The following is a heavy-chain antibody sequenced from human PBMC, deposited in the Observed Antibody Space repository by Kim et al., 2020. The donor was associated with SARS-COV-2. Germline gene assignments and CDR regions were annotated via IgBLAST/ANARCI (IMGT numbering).Heavy chain of an antibody. Sequence: GGSLRLSCAASGFTFGRHWMTWVRQAPGKGLEWVANVNQDESKKYYVASVRGRFTISRDNAKNSLYLQMNSLRAEDTAVYYCARDQGGAYGGKVDYWGQGTLVTVSS. CDR2: VNQDESKK. D-gene: IGHD2-15*01. V-gene: IGHV3-7*01. CDR1: GFTFGRHW. CDR3: ARDQGGAYGGKVDY. J-gene: IGHJ4*02.